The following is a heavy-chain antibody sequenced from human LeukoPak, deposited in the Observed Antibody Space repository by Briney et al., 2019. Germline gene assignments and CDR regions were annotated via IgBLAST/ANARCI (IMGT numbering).Heavy chain of an antibody. CDR1: GGTFSSYA. CDR2: IIPIFGTA. V-gene: IGHV1-69*13. D-gene: IGHD3-10*01. J-gene: IGHJ4*02. CDR3: GRIHRDSGSPTWFY. Sequence: SVKVSCKASGGTFSSYAISWVRQAPGQGLEWMGGIIPIFGTANYAQKFQGRVTITADESTSTAYMELSSLRSEDTAVYYCGRIHRDSGSPTWFYWGQGTLVTVSS.